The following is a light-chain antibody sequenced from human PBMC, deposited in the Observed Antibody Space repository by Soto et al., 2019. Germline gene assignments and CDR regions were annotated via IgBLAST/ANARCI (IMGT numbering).Light chain of an antibody. J-gene: IGKJ3*01. CDR2: GAS. V-gene: IGKV1-39*01. Sequence: QSPSYLSASVXXTVTITCXASQNIDNYLNWYQHEPGKAPKLLIYGASTLQSGVPSRFSGSGSGTDFTLTIASLQPEDYATYYCQQSSSTPLTFGPGTTVDVE. CDR1: QNIDNY. CDR3: QQSSSTPLT.